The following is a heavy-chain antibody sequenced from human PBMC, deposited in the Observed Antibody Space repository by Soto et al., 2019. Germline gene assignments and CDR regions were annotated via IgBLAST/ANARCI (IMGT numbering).Heavy chain of an antibody. CDR3: TTDDTSGYYFQY. CDR1: KFTFSYAW. D-gene: IGHD3-22*01. CDR2: IKATADGGTT. V-gene: IGHV3-15*01. J-gene: IGHJ4*02. Sequence: EVQLVESGGGLVKPGESLRLSCVAPKFTFSYAWMSWVRQAPGKGLEWVGRIKATADGGTTDYAAPVKGRFIISRDDSKNTLFLQMSGLRTEDTARYYCTTDDTSGYYFQYWGQGTLVSVSS.